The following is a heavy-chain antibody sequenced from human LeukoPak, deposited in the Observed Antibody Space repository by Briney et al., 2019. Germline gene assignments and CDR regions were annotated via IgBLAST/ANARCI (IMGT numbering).Heavy chain of an antibody. Sequence: PVKVSCKPSGYTFTAFYMHWVRQAPGHGLEWIGGIHPYSGGTNYVRKFQGRLTLTRDTSITTAYIELSRLTSDDTAVYYCALNSYESSGVDAFDIWGEGKTVTLSS. V-gene: IGHV1-2*02. J-gene: IGHJ3*02. D-gene: IGHD3-22*01. CDR3: ALNSYESSGVDAFDI. CDR1: GYTFTAFY. CDR2: IHPYSGGT.